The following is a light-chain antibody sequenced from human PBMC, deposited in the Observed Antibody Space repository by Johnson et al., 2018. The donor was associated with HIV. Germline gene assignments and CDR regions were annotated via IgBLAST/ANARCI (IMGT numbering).Light chain of an antibody. J-gene: IGLJ1*01. V-gene: IGLV1-51*01. CDR3: AAWDDSLNGQRNYV. CDR1: SSNIGNNY. Sequence: QSVLTQPPSVSAAPGQKVTISCSGSSSNIGNNYVSWYQQLPGTAPKLLIYDNNQRPSGVPDRFSGSKSGTSASLAISGLQAEDEADYYCAAWDDSLNGQRNYVFGTGTKVTVL. CDR2: DNN.